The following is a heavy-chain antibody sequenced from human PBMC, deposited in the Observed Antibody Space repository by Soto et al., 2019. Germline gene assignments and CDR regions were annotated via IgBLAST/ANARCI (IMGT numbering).Heavy chain of an antibody. CDR2: ISYDGSNK. V-gene: IGHV3-30-3*01. J-gene: IGHJ4*02. CDR1: VFTFSSYA. D-gene: IGHD3-9*01. CDR3: ARGEGKYLYYDILTGYCNFDY. Sequence: PGWSLRLSCASSVFTFSSYAMHWVRQAPGKGLEWVAVISYDGSNKYYADSVKGRFTISRDNSKNTLYLQMNSLRAEDTAVYYCARGEGKYLYYDILTGYCNFDYWGQGTLVTVSS.